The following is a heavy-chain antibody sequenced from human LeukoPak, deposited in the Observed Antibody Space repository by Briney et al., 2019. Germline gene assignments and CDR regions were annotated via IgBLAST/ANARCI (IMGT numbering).Heavy chain of an antibody. CDR1: GFTSSSNE. D-gene: IGHD3-16*02. CDR3: AKGPRPVMITFGGVIRSDRDYYMDV. V-gene: IGHV3-23*01. J-gene: IGHJ6*03. CDR2: ISVVVVRT. Sequence: GGSLRPSGAPPGFTSSSNEMNWVRQAQGRGRGWVSAISVVVVRTSSADSVKGCFTISRDNSKNTLVLQMNSLRAEDTAVYYCAKGPRPVMITFGGVIRSDRDYYMDVWGKGTTVTVSS.